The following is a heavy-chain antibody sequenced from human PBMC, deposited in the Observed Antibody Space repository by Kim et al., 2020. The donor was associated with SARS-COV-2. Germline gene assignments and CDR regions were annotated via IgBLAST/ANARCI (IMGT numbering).Heavy chain of an antibody. J-gene: IGHJ4*02. D-gene: IGHD1-26*01. Sequence: KFQGRVTIPADESTSTAYMELSSRRSEDTAVYYCARDPHPSGSYSRFDYWGQGTLVTVSS. V-gene: IGHV1-69*01. CDR3: ARDPHPSGSYSRFDY.